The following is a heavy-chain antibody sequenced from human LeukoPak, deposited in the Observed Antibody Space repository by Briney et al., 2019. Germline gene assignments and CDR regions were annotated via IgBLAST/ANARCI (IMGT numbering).Heavy chain of an antibody. CDR1: GVSISSYY. D-gene: IGHD3-22*01. CDR3: ARSRIWYYYDPGHAFDI. V-gene: IGHV4-34*01. J-gene: IGHJ3*02. CDR2: INHSGST. Sequence: SETLSLTCTVSGVSISSYYWSWIRQPPGKGLEWIGEINHSGSTNYNPSLKSRVTISVDTSKNQFSLKLSSVTAADTAVYYCARSRIWYYYDPGHAFDIWGQGTMVTVSS.